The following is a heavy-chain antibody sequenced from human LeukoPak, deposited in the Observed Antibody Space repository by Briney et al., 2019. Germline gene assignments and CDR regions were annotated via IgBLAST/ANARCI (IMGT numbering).Heavy chain of an antibody. CDR3: ARPHPRTVFGVFSYYYGMDV. Sequence: GGSLRLSCAASGFTFRSYSMNWVRQAPGKGLEWVSSISSSSTYIYYADSVKGRFIIPRDNAKNSLYLQMNSLRAEDTAVYYCARPHPRTVFGVFSYYYGMDVWGQGTTVTVSS. D-gene: IGHD3-3*01. V-gene: IGHV3-21*01. CDR2: ISSSSTYI. J-gene: IGHJ6*02. CDR1: GFTFRSYS.